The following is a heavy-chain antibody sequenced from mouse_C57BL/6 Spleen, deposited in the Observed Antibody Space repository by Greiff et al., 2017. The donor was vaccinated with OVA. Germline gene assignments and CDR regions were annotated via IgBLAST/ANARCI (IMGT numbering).Heavy chain of an antibody. CDR1: GFSLTSYG. V-gene: IGHV2-2*01. J-gene: IGHJ3*01. D-gene: IGHD2-1*01. CDR3: ARNRGNYRFDY. CDR2: IWSGGST. Sequence: VKLMESGPGLVQPSQSLSITCTVSGFSLTSYGVHWVRQSPGKGLEWLGVIWSGGSTDYNAAFITRLCLSKENSTSQVFFKMHSMQDDDTAINYCARNRGNYRFDYWGQGTLVTVSA.